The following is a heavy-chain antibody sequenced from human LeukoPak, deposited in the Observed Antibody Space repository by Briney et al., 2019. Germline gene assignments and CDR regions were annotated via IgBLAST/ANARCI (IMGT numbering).Heavy chain of an antibody. J-gene: IGHJ4*02. CDR1: GFTSSSYA. CDR3: ARVQRQWELLIAYFDY. Sequence: GGSLRLSCAASGFTSSSYAMHWVRQAPGKGLEWGAVISYDGSNKYYADSVKGRFTISRDNSKNTLYLQMNSLRAEDAAVYYCARVQRQWELLIAYFDYWGQGTLVTVSS. D-gene: IGHD1-26*01. CDR2: ISYDGSNK. V-gene: IGHV3-30*04.